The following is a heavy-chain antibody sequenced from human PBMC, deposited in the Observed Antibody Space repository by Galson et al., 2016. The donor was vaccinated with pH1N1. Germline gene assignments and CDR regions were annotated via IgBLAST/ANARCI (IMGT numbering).Heavy chain of an antibody. V-gene: IGHV1-69*13. CDR3: ARTPTSVVTVYSPFDV. J-gene: IGHJ6*02. Sequence: SVKVSCKVSEGTFTSSTITWVRHAPGQGLEWVGDIIPIFGTTTYALKFQGRVTLTADGSLHTAFMELSGLTSQDTAVYHCARTPTSVVTVYSPFDVWGQGTTVAVSS. D-gene: IGHD4-23*01. CDR2: IIPIFGTT. CDR1: EGTFTSST.